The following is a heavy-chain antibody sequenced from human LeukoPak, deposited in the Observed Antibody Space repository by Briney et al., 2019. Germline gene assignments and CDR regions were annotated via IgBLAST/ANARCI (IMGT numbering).Heavy chain of an antibody. CDR3: ARSFSEKFYFES. J-gene: IGHJ4*02. Sequence: PSQTLSLTCTVSGGSLSSGGYYWSWIRQPAGKGLEWIGRIYTNGNTNYNPSLKSRVTISVDTSKNQFSLNLSSVTAADTAMYFCARSFSEKFYFESWGQGTLVTVSS. D-gene: IGHD1-26*01. CDR1: GGSLSSGGYY. V-gene: IGHV4-61*02. CDR2: IYTNGNT.